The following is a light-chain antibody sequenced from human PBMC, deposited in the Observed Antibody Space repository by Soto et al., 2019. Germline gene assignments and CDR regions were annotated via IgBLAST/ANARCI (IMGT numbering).Light chain of an antibody. CDR3: QQYGSMWT. CDR1: QSVSSSY. J-gene: IGKJ1*01. Sequence: EIALPQSPGTLSLPPGERATLSCRASQSVSSSYLAWYQQKPGQAPRLLIYGASSGATGIPDRFSGSGSGTDFTLTISRLEPEDFAVYYCQQYGSMWTFGQGTKMDIK. CDR2: GAS. V-gene: IGKV3-20*01.